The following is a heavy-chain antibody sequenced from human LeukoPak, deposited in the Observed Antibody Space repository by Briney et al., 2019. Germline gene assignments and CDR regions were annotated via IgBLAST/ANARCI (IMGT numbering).Heavy chain of an antibody. D-gene: IGHD5-24*01. CDR2: INPGGDNT. CDR3: ARIRDGYNDAYDI. Sequence: ASVKVSCKASGYTFTKSYIHWVRQAPGQRLEWMGLINPGGDNTDYAQNFQGRLTMTSDTSARTAYMELSSLRSDDTAVYYCARIRDGYNDAYDIWGQGTLVTVTS. V-gene: IGHV1-46*01. J-gene: IGHJ3*02. CDR1: GYTFTKSY.